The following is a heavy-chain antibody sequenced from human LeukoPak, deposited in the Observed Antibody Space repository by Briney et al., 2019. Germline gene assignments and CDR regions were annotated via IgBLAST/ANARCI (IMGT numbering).Heavy chain of an antibody. CDR1: GFTFSSYI. J-gene: IGHJ3*02. Sequence: PGGSLRLSCAASGFTFSSYIMSWVRQAPGKGLEWVSSISSTSTYIYYADSVKGRFTISRDNAKNSLYLQMNSLRAEDTAVYYCARAMLGAQDRSAFDIWGQGTMVTVSS. CDR2: ISSTSTYI. V-gene: IGHV3-21*01. D-gene: IGHD1-26*01. CDR3: ARAMLGAQDRSAFDI.